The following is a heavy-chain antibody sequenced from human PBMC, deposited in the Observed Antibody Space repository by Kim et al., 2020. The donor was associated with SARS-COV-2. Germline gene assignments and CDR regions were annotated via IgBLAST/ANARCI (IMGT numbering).Heavy chain of an antibody. J-gene: IGHJ3*02. CDR2: GSST. D-gene: IGHD1-26*01. V-gene: IGHV3-74*01. Sequence: GSSTNSADAVTGRFTISRDNAQNMLYLQMNSLRAEDTAVYYCASSVGAVIWGQGTMVTVSS. CDR3: ASSVGAVI.